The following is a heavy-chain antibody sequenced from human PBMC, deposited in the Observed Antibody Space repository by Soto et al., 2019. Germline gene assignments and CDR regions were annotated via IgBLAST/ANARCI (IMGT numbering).Heavy chain of an antibody. CDR2: ISPKSGGT. D-gene: IGHD3-9*01. V-gene: IGHV1-2*02. Sequence: QVQLVQSGAEVKKPGASVKISCEASGYTFINYYMHWVRQAPGQGVEWMGRISPKSGGTNYAQKFQGRVRMNWDTSLKTAYMELSSLMSEDTAVYFCARPPGYISDWYYFDLWGQGTQVTVSS. CDR3: ARPPGYISDWYYFDL. J-gene: IGHJ4*02. CDR1: GYTFINYY.